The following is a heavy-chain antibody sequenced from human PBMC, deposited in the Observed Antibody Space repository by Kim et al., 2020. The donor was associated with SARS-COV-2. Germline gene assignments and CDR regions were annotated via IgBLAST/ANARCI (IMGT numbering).Heavy chain of an antibody. CDR1: GFAFSRYG. J-gene: IGHJ4*02. Sequence: GGSLRLSCAASGFAFSRYGMHWVRQAPGKGLEWVAIISYDGSNKYYADSVKGRFTISRDNSKNTLYLQMNSLRAEDTAVFYCAKDRISIITMVRGVDYWGQGTLVTVSS. CDR2: ISYDGSNK. D-gene: IGHD3-10*01. V-gene: IGHV3-30*18. CDR3: AKDRISIITMVRGVDY.